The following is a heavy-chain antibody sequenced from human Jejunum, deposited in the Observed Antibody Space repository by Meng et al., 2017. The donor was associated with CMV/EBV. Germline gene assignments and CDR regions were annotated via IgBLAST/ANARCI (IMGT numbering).Heavy chain of an antibody. Sequence: GQLQECGPGLVKSSGTLSLTCFVSAGSISGYYWSWIRQPAGKGLEWIGRIYTSGSTHYNPSLESRVTISVDTSKNQFSLKLSSVTAADTAMYYCARVSSPILFDSWGQGTLVTVSS. D-gene: IGHD2/OR15-2a*01. J-gene: IGHJ5*01. CDR3: ARVSSPILFDS. V-gene: IGHV4-4*07. CDR2: IYTSGST. CDR1: AGSISGYY.